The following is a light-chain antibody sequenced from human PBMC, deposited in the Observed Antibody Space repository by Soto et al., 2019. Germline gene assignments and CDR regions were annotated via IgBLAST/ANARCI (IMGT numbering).Light chain of an antibody. V-gene: IGLV1-40*01. Sequence: QSVLTQPPSVSGAPGQRVTISCTGSSSNIGAGYAVHWYQQLPGTAPKLLIYGNSNRPSGVPDRFSDSKSGTSASLAITGLQAEDEADYYCQSYDGSLSGRVVFGGGTKLTVL. CDR2: GNS. J-gene: IGLJ2*01. CDR3: QSYDGSLSGRVV. CDR1: SSNIGAGYA.